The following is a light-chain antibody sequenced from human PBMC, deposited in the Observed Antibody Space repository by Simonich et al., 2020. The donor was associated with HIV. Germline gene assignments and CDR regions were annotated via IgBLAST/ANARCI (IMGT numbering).Light chain of an antibody. CDR1: QSISSW. Sequence: DIQMTQSPSTLSASVGDRVTITCRASQSISSWLAWYQQKPGKAPKLLIYKASSLERGVPSRFSGSGSGTEFTLTISSLQPDDFATYYCQQLNSYPLTFGGGTKVEIK. CDR2: KAS. V-gene: IGKV1-5*03. J-gene: IGKJ4*01. CDR3: QQLNSYPLT.